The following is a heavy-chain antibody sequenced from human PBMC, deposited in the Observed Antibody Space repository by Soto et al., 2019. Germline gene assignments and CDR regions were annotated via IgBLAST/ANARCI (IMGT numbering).Heavy chain of an antibody. CDR1: GDSISSSYW. V-gene: IGHV4-4*02. CDR3: ARDRGKPTFYYNGMDV. J-gene: IGHJ6*02. Sequence: QVQLQESGPGLVKPSGTLTLTCAVSGDSISSSYWWSWVRQSPGRGLEWIGEIYHIGITNYNPSLKSRVSISVDKSKNQFSLKLTYVTGADTAVYYCARDRGKPTFYYNGMDVWGQGTTVNVSS. CDR2: IYHIGIT.